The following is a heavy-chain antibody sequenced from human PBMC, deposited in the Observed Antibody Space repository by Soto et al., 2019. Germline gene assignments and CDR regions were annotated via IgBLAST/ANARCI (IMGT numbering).Heavy chain of an antibody. D-gene: IGHD5-12*01. V-gene: IGHV1-69*08. CDR2: ILPILGIA. CDR3: AREGSGYDYGRYDAFDI. CDR1: GGTFSSYT. Sequence: QVQLVQSGAEVKKPGSSVKVSCKSSGGTFSSYTISWGRQAPGQGLEWMGRILPILGIANYAQKFQGRVTITADKSTSTAYMELSRLRSEDPAVYYCAREGSGYDYGRYDAFDIWGPGTMVTVSS. J-gene: IGHJ3*02.